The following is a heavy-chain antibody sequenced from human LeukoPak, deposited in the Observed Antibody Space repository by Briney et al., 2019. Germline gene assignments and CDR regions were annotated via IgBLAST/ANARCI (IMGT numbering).Heavy chain of an antibody. CDR2: MNPNSGNT. D-gene: IGHD2-2*01. V-gene: IGHV1-8*01. CDR3: ASPREYCSSTSCYLDY. J-gene: IGHJ4*02. Sequence: ASVKVSCKASGYTFTSYDINWVRQATGQGLEWMGWMNPNSGNTGYAQKFQGRVTMTRDTSTSTVYMELSSLRSEDTAVYYCASPREYCSSTSCYLDYWGQGTLVTVSS. CDR1: GYTFTSYD.